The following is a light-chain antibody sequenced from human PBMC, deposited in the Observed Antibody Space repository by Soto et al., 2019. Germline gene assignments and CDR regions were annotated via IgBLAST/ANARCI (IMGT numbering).Light chain of an antibody. V-gene: IGKV3-20*01. CDR2: GAS. Sequence: EVVLTQSPVTLSLSPGERATLSCRASQSVSSPYLAWYQQKPGQPPRLLIYGASSRATDITDRFIGSGSGTEFTLTIARLAPEDFAMYYCQQYGSSPFTFGPGTKVDI. CDR1: QSVSSPY. J-gene: IGKJ3*01. CDR3: QQYGSSPFT.